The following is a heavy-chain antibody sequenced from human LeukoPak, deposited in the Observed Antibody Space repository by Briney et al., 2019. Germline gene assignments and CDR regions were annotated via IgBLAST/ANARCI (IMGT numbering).Heavy chain of an antibody. CDR1: GFTFSSYS. D-gene: IGHD6-13*01. J-gene: IGHJ3*02. CDR3: ARDRRGSSSVNAFDI. CDR2: ISYDGSNK. V-gene: IGHV3-30*03. Sequence: PGGSLRLSCAASGFTFSSYSMNWVRQAPGKGLEWVAVISYDGSNKYYADSVKGRFTISRDNSKNTLYLQMNSLRAEDTAVYYCARDRRGSSSVNAFDIWGQGTMVTVSS.